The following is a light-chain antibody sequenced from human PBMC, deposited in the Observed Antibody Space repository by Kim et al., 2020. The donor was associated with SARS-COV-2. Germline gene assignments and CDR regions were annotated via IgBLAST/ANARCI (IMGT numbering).Light chain of an antibody. CDR1: QSVSSN. J-gene: IGKJ2*01. Sequence: EMVMTQSPATLSVSPGERATLSCRASQSVSSNLAWYQQKPGQAPRLLIYGASTRATGIPARFSGSGSGTEFTLTISSLQSEDFAVYYWQQYNNWPLYTFGQGTKLEI. CDR2: GAS. V-gene: IGKV3-15*01. CDR3: QQYNNWPLYT.